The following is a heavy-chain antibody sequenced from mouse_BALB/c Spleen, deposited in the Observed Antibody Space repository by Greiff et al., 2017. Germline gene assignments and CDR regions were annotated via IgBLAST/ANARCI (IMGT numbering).Heavy chain of an antibody. CDR2: ISSGGGST. CDR1: GFAFSSYD. D-gene: IGHD4-1*02. Sequence: DVQLQESGGGLVKPGGSLKLSCAASGFAFSSYDMSWVRQTPEKRLEWVAYISSGGGSTYYPDTVKGRFTISRDNAKNTLYLQMSSLKSEDTAMYYCARHNWSWFAYWGQGTLVTVSA. V-gene: IGHV5-12-1*01. CDR3: ARHNWSWFAY. J-gene: IGHJ3*01.